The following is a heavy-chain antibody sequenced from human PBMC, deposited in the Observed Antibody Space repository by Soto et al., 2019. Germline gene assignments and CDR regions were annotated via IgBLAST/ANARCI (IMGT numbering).Heavy chain of an antibody. CDR3: ARVPAGYTAMVTAGFDY. CDR1: GFTFSSYS. CDR2: ISSSSSYI. D-gene: IGHD5-18*01. J-gene: IGHJ4*02. Sequence: EVQLVESGGGLVKPGGSLRLSCAASGFTFSSYSMNWVRQAPGKGLEWVSSISSSSSYIYYADSVKGRFTISRDNAKNSLYLQMNSLRAEDTAVYYCARVPAGYTAMVTAGFDYWGQGTLVTVSS. V-gene: IGHV3-21*01.